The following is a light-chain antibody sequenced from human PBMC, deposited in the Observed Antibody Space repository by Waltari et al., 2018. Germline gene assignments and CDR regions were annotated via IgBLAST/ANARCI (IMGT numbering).Light chain of an antibody. CDR2: EVT. V-gene: IGLV2-23*02. Sequence: QSALTQPASGSGSPGQSITISCSGSRSDIGSYSLVSWYQQHPGKAPKLMIYEVTKRPSGVSDRFSGSKSGNTAYLTISGLQADDEAHYHCCSYAGSSTFEIFGGGTKVTVL. CDR1: RSDIGSYSL. J-gene: IGLJ2*01. CDR3: CSYAGSSTFEI.